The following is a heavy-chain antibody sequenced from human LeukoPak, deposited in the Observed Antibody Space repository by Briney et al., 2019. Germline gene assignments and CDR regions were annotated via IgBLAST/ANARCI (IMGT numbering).Heavy chain of an antibody. J-gene: IGHJ5*02. V-gene: IGHV6-1*01. CDR1: GDSVSSNSAV. CDR3: ARGGDGSNFYTWFDP. Sequence: SQTLSLTCVISGDSVSSNSAVWNWIRQSPSRGLEWLGRTYYRSKWYNDYAVSVKSRITINSDTSKNQFSLQLNSVTPEDTAVYYCARGGDGSNFYTWFDPWGQGTLVIVSS. CDR2: TYYRSKWYN. D-gene: IGHD5-24*01.